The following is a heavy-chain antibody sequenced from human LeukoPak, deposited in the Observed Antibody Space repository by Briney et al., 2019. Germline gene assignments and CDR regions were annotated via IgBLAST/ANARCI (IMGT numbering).Heavy chain of an antibody. CDR1: GGSISSYY. CDR2: IYYSGST. J-gene: IGHJ4*02. D-gene: IGHD5-18*01. CDR3: ARDLRGYSYGGDGY. V-gene: IGHV4-59*12. Sequence: SETLSLTCTVSGGSISSYYWSWIRQPPGKGLEFIGYIYYSGSTNYNPSLKSRVTISIDTSKNQFSLKLSSVTAADTAVYYCARDLRGYSYGGDGYWGQGTLVTVSS.